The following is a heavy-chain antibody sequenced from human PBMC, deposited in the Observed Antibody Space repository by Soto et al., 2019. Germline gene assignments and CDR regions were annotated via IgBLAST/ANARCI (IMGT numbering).Heavy chain of an antibody. J-gene: IGHJ4*02. Sequence: GGSLRLSCAASGFTFSSYGMHWVRQAPGKGLEWVAVISYDGSNKYYADSVKGRFTISRDNSKNTLYLQMNSLIAEDTAVYYCAKALDSGWSFDYWGQGTLVTVSS. CDR2: ISYDGSNK. D-gene: IGHD6-19*01. V-gene: IGHV3-30*18. CDR1: GFTFSSYG. CDR3: AKALDSGWSFDY.